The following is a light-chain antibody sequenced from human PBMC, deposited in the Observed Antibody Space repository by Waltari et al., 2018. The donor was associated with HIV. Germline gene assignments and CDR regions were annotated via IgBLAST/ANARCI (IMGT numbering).Light chain of an antibody. CDR2: EVT. V-gene: IGLV2-23*02. CDR1: ISDIGSYNL. Sequence: QSALTQPASVSGSPGQSITISCTGTISDIGSYNLVSWYQQYPGRAPKLIIYEVTKSPSGVSDRFSGSKSCNRASLTVAGLRVEDEADYYCCSYAGGRVFVLFGGGTRLTV. J-gene: IGLJ2*01. CDR3: CSYAGGRVFVL.